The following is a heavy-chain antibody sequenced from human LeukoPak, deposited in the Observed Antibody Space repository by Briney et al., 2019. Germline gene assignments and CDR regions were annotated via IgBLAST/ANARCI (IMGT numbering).Heavy chain of an antibody. J-gene: IGHJ4*02. V-gene: IGHV4-34*01. CDR3: ARVPKDYGSGSTYYFDY. CDR2: INHSGST. Sequence: SETLSLTCAVYGGSISGYYWSWIRQPPGKGLEWIGEINHSGSTNYNPSLKSRVTISVDTSKNQFSLKLSSVTAADTAVYYCARVPKDYGSGSTYYFDYWGQGTLVTVSS. D-gene: IGHD3-10*01. CDR1: GGSISGYY.